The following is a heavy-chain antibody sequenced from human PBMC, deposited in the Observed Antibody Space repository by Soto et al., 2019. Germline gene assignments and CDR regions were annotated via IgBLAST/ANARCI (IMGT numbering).Heavy chain of an antibody. CDR3: ARDRGILTGYSYY. CDR1: GFTFSSYS. J-gene: IGHJ4*01. CDR2: ISSSSSYI. D-gene: IGHD3-9*01. V-gene: IGHV3-21*01. Sequence: GGSLRLSCAASGFTFSSYSMNWVRQAPGKGLEWVSSISSSSSYIYYAGSVKGRFTISRDNAKNSLYLQMNSLRAEDTAVYYCARDRGILTGYSYYWGHGTLVTVSS.